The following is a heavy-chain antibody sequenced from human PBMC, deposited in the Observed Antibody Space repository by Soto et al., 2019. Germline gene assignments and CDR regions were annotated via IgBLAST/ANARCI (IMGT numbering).Heavy chain of an antibody. CDR3: ARDPSMEGMDV. CDR2: INASNGNT. D-gene: IGHD1-1*01. J-gene: IGHJ6*02. Sequence: GASVKVSCKASGYTFTSYAMHWVRQAPGQRLEWMGWINASNGNTKYSQKFQGRVTITRDTSASTAYMGLSSLRSEDTAVYYCARDPSMEGMDVWGQRTTVTVSS. V-gene: IGHV1-3*01. CDR1: GYTFTSYA.